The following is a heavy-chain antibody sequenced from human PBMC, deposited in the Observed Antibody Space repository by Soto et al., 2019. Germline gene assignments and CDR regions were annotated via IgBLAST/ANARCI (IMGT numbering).Heavy chain of an antibody. CDR2: ISYTSNSA. CDR1: GFTFSDYY. D-gene: IGHD3-22*01. CDR3: ARGSVIVAVQSDGYFDS. J-gene: IGHJ4*02. Sequence: QVQLVESGGGLVKPGGSLRLSCGASGFTFSDYYMSWIRQAPGKGLEWISYISYTSNSANYAHSVKGRFSISRDNGRNSLYLQMNSLRAEDTAVYYCARGSVIVAVQSDGYFDSWGQGTLVTVSP. V-gene: IGHV3-11*06.